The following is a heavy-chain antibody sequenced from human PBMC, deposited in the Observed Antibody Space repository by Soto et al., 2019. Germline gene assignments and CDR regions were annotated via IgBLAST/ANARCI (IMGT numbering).Heavy chain of an antibody. CDR3: ARVPPGGYSGYDSAFDI. CDR2: IKQDGSEK. D-gene: IGHD5-12*01. J-gene: IGHJ3*02. V-gene: IGHV3-7*05. Sequence: GGSLRLSCAASGFTFSSYWMSWVRQAPGKGLEWVANIKQDGSEKYYVDSVKGRFTISRDNAKNSLYLQMNSLRAEDTALYYCARVPPGGYSGYDSAFDIWGQGTMVTV. CDR1: GFTFSSYW.